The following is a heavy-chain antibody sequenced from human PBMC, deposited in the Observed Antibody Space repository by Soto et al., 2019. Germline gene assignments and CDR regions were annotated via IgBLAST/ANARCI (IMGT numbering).Heavy chain of an antibody. CDR1: GGTFSSYA. CDR3: ARGHNYYDRNPLDY. V-gene: IGHV1-69*01. J-gene: IGHJ4*02. Sequence: QVQLVQSGAEVKKPGSSVKVSCKASGGTFSSYAIGWVRQSPGQGLEWMGGIIPIFGTANYAQKFPGRVTITADESTSTAYMELSSLRSEDTAVYYCARGHNYYDRNPLDYWGQGTLVTFSS. D-gene: IGHD3-22*01. CDR2: IIPIFGTA.